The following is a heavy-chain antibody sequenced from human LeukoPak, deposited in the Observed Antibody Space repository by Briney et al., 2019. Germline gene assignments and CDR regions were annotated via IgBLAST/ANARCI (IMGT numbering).Heavy chain of an antibody. CDR2: INHSGST. CDR1: GGSFSGYY. Sequence: KPSETLSLTCAVYGGSFSGYYWSWIRQPPGKGLEWIGEINHSGSTNYNPSLKSRVTISVDTSKNQFSLKLSSVTAADTAVYYCARLAYCGGDCYWENLLPRHYYDSSGYPRYYFDYWGQGTLVTVSS. V-gene: IGHV4-34*01. J-gene: IGHJ4*02. D-gene: IGHD2-21*02. CDR3: ARLAYCGGDCYWENLLPRHYYDSSGYPRYYFDY.